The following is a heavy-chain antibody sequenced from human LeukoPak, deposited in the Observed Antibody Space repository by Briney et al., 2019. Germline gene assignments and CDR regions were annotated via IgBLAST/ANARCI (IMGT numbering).Heavy chain of an antibody. J-gene: IGHJ4*02. D-gene: IGHD1-1*01. CDR3: ARGVWWNDVVYFDY. Sequence: GGSLRLSCAASGFTFSSYSMNWVRQAPGKGLEWVSSISSSSSSYIYYADSVKGRFTISRDNAKNSLYLQMNSLRAEDTAVYYCARGVWWNDVVYFDYWAREPWSPSPQ. V-gene: IGHV3-21*01. CDR2: ISSSSSSYI. CDR1: GFTFSSYS.